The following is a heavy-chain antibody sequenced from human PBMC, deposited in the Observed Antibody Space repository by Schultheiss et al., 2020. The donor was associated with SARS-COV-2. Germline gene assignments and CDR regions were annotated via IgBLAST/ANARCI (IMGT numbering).Heavy chain of an antibody. CDR3: ARIRGLRGGDAFDI. CDR1: GFSLSTSGVG. CDR2: IDWDDDE. D-gene: IGHD3-10*01. Sequence: SGPTLVKPTQTLTLTCTFSGFSLSTSGVGVGWIRQPPGKALQWLARIDWDDDEFYSASLKTRLSISKDTSKNQLVLTMTNMDPVDTATYYCARIRGLRGGDAFDIWGQGTMVTVSS. V-gene: IGHV2-70*04. J-gene: IGHJ3*02.